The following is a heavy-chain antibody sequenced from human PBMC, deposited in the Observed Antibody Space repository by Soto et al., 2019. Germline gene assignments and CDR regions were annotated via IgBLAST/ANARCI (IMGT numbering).Heavy chain of an antibody. CDR1: GYTFTSYG. CDR3: AAPLSYSYGLDY. Sequence: QVQLVQSGAEVKKPGASVKVSCKTSGYTFTSYGFSWVRQAPGQGLEWMGWISAYNGNTNYAQKLQGRVTMTTDTSTSPAYMELRSLRSDATAVYYCAAPLSYSYGLDYWGQGTLVTVSS. CDR2: ISAYNGNT. J-gene: IGHJ4*02. D-gene: IGHD5-18*01. V-gene: IGHV1-18*01.